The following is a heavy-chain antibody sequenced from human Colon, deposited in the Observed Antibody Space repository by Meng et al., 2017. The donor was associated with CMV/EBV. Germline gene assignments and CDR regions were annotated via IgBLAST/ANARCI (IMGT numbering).Heavy chain of an antibody. CDR2: IIPNSGGT. D-gene: IGHD3-10*01. J-gene: IGHJ3*02. CDR3: ARGMVRGIIMNAFDM. Sequence: ASVKVSCKTSGYTFTDYYIHWVRQAPGLGLEWMGWIIPNSGGTNFAQRFQDRVTMTRDTSITTAYMELNSPTSDDTAVYFCARGMVRGIIMNAFDMWGQGTMVTVSS. CDR1: GYTFTDYY. V-gene: IGHV1-2*02.